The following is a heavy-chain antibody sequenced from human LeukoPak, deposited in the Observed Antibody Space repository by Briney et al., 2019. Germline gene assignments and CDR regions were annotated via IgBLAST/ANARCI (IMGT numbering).Heavy chain of an antibody. D-gene: IGHD3-22*01. V-gene: IGHV4-4*07. CDR2: IYTSGST. CDR3: ARGRVDYYDSSGSPSNDY. CDR1: GGSISSYY. Sequence: SETLSLTCTVSGGSISSYYWSWIRQPAGKGLEWIGRIYTSGSTNYNPSLKSRVTMSVDTSKNQFSLKLSSVTAADTAVYYCARGRVDYYDSSGSPSNDYWGQGTLVTVSS. J-gene: IGHJ4*02.